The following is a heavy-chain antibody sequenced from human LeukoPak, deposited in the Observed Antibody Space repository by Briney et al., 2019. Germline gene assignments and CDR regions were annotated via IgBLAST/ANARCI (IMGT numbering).Heavy chain of an antibody. Sequence: ASVKVSCKASGYTFTNHPMHWVRQAPGQGLEWMGWINPNSGDTNYVQKFQGRVTMTRDTSITTAYMELSRLRSDDTAVYYCARGDVVLMVYAAPEYYFDYWGQGTLVTVSS. D-gene: IGHD2-8*01. V-gene: IGHV1-2*02. CDR3: ARGDVVLMVYAAPEYYFDY. CDR2: INPNSGDT. J-gene: IGHJ4*02. CDR1: GYTFTNHP.